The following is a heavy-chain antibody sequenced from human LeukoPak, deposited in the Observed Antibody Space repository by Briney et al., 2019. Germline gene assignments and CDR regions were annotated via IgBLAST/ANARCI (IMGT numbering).Heavy chain of an antibody. V-gene: IGHV4-59*01. CDR3: ARGRRWLQFDY. D-gene: IGHD5-24*01. Sequence: TSETLSLTCTVSGGSISSYYWSWIRQPPGKGLEWIGYIYYSGSTNYNPSLKSRVTISVDTSKNQFSLKLSSVTAADTAVYYCARGRRWLQFDYWGQGTLVTASS. J-gene: IGHJ4*02. CDR2: IYYSGST. CDR1: GGSISSYY.